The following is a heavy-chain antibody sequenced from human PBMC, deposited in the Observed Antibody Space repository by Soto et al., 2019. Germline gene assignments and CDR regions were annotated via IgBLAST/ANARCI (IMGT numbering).Heavy chain of an antibody. V-gene: IGHV3-30*18. J-gene: IGHJ4*02. CDR3: AKDRSGYVGNFGY. CDR1: GFTFSSYG. CDR2: ISYDGSNK. Sequence: QVQLVESGGGVVQPGRSLRLSCAASGFTFSSYGMHWVRQAPGKGLEWVAVISYDGSNKYYADSVKGRFTISRDNSKNTLYLQMNSLRAEDTAVYYCAKDRSGYVGNFGYWGQGTLVTVSS. D-gene: IGHD5-12*01.